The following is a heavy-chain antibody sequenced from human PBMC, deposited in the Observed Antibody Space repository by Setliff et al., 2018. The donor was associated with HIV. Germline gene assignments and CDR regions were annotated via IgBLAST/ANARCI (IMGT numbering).Heavy chain of an antibody. CDR3: ARDRSDILTGYYEGWFDP. J-gene: IGHJ5*02. V-gene: IGHV4-61*02. CDR1: GGSITSDSYY. D-gene: IGHD3-9*01. Sequence: PSETLSLTCTVSGGSITSDSYYWSWIRQPAGKGLEWIRRIYTSGSTIYNPSLKSRVTISVDTSKNQFSLKLSSVTAADTAVYYCARDRSDILTGYYEGWFDPWGQGTLVTVSS. CDR2: IYTSGST.